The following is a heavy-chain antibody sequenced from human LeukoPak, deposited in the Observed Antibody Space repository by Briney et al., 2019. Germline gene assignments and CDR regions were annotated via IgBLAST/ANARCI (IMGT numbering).Heavy chain of an antibody. V-gene: IGHV6-1*01. CDR3: ARGGLIRYFDWNTPFDY. CDR1: GDSVSSNSAV. D-gene: IGHD3-9*01. Sequence: SQTLSLTFAISGDSVSSNSAVWNWIRLSPSRGLEWLGRTYYRSRWYNDYAVSVKSRITIGPDTSKNQFSLQLSSVTAADTAVYYCARGGLIRYFDWNTPFDYWGQGTLVTVSS. CDR2: TYYRSRWYN. J-gene: IGHJ4*02.